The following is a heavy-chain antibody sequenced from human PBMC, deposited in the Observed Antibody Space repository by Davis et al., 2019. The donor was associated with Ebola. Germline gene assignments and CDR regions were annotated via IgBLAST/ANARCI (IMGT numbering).Heavy chain of an antibody. V-gene: IGHV3-48*02. J-gene: IGHJ6*02. CDR1: GFTFSSYS. CDR3: ARDKGIVAHTDYDSGLSGDYYYYGMDV. Sequence: GGSLRLSCAASGFTFSSYSMNWVRQAPGKGLEWVSYISSSSSTIYYADSVKGRFTISRDNAKNSLYLQMNSLRDEDTAVYYCARDKGIVAHTDYDSGLSGDYYYYGMDVWGQGTTVTVSS. D-gene: IGHD1-26*01. CDR2: ISSSSSTI.